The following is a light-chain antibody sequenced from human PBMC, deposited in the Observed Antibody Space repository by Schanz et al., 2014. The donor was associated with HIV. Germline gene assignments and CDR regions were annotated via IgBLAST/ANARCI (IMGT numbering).Light chain of an antibody. J-gene: IGLJ2*01. CDR1: RNNVGIYDL. Sequence: QSALTQPASVSGSPGQSITISCSGVRNNVGIYDLVSWYQHHPGKGPKLLIYEVTKRPSGVSARFSGSKSGNTASLTISGLQAEDEADYYCISYTSDSVVFGGGTKLTVL. CDR3: ISYTSDSVV. CDR2: EVT. V-gene: IGLV2-14*02.